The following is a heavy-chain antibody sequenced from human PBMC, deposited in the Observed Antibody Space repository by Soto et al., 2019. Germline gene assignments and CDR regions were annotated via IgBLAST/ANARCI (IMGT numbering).Heavy chain of an antibody. CDR3: ATGQVVAAQH. CDR2: IYHSGST. J-gene: IGHJ4*02. Sequence: QLQLQESGSGLVKPSPTLSLTCAVAGVSISSGGYSWSWIRQPPGKGLEWIGYIYHSGSTYYNPSLKSRVTISVDRSKTQFSLKLRSVTAADTAVYYCATGQVVAAQHWGQGTLVTVSS. D-gene: IGHD2-15*01. CDR1: GVSISSGGYS. V-gene: IGHV4-30-2*01.